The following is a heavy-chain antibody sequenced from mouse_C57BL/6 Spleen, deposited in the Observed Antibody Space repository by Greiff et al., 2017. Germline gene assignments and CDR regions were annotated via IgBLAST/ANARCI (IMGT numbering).Heavy chain of an antibody. Sequence: QVQLQQSGPELVKPGASVKISCKASGYAFSSSWMNWVKQRPGKGLEWIGRIYPGDGDTNYNGKFKGKATLTADKSSSTAYMQLSSLTSEDSAVYFCAREGGLLPSMDYWGQGTSVTVSS. J-gene: IGHJ4*01. CDR3: AREGGLLPSMDY. V-gene: IGHV1-82*01. D-gene: IGHD2-3*01. CDR1: GYAFSSSW. CDR2: IYPGDGDT.